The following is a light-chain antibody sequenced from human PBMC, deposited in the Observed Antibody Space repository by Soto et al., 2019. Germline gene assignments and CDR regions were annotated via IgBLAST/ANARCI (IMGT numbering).Light chain of an antibody. V-gene: IGKV1-12*01. CDR3: QQTNSFPRT. CDR1: QDIGTW. CDR2: AAS. Sequence: DIQMTQSPSSESASVGDSVTITCRASQDIGTWLAWYQQKPGKAPSILIYAASSLQSGVPSRFSGSGSGTDFTLTINSLQPEDIATYYCQQTNSFPRTFGQGTKVDIK. J-gene: IGKJ1*01.